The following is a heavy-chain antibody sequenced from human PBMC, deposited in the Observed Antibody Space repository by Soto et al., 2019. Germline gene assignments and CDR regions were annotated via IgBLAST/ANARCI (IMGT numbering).Heavy chain of an antibody. CDR2: ISYDGSKK. CDR3: VKDLDVVVVVTATRGLDV. D-gene: IGHD2-15*01. Sequence: QVQLVESGGGVVQPGRSLRLSCAASGFTFDNYGLHWVRQAPGKGLEWVAVISYDGSKKFYADSVTGRFTISRDNSKNTLYLQMNTLRVEDTAVYYCVKDLDVVVVVTATRGLDVWGQGTTVTVSS. V-gene: IGHV3-30*18. J-gene: IGHJ6*02. CDR1: GFTFDNYG.